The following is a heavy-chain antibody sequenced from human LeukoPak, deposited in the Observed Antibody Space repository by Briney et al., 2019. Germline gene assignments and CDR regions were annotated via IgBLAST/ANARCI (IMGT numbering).Heavy chain of an antibody. CDR1: GYSFTSHW. CDR2: IYPGDSDT. Sequence: GESLEISCKGSGYSFTSHWIGWVRQLPGIGLEWMGFIYPGDSDTRYSPSFQGQVTVSADKSIGTAYLQWSSLKASDSAMYYCARLKVGATYFDAFDIWGQGTVVTVSS. D-gene: IGHD1-26*01. J-gene: IGHJ3*02. CDR3: ARLKVGATYFDAFDI. V-gene: IGHV5-51*01.